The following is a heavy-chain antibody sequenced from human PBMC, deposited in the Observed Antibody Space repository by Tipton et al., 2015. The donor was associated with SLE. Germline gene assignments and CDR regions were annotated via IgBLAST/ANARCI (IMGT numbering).Heavy chain of an antibody. V-gene: IGHV4-59*08. Sequence: LRLSCTVSGGSISTFHYWSWIRQPPGERLEWIGYIYFGSTSYNPSLKSRVTISVDTSKNQFSLKLSSVTAADTAVYYCARLPTGFPNWFDPWGQGTLVTVSS. J-gene: IGHJ5*02. CDR1: GGSISTFHY. CDR2: IYFGST. CDR3: ARLPTGFPNWFDP. D-gene: IGHD4-11*01.